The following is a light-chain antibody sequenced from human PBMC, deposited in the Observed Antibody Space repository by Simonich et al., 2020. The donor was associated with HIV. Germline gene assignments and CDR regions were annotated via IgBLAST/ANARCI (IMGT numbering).Light chain of an antibody. J-gene: IGLJ3*02. Sequence: QSALTQPLSSSGSPGQSVTISCTGTSSDVGCYNYVSWYQQHPGKAPKLIIYEVSERPSGVPDLFSGAKSGNTASLTVSGLQAEDEADYYCSSYAGSNNLVFGGGTKLTVL. CDR1: SSDVGCYNY. CDR3: SSYAGSNNLV. V-gene: IGLV2-8*01. CDR2: EVS.